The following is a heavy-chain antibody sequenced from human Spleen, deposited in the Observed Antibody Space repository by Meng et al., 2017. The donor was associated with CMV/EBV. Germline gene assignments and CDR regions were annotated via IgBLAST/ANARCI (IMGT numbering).Heavy chain of an antibody. D-gene: IGHD6-6*01. CDR1: DGSVSSDTYY. CDR3: ARDYSSSSKGMDV. V-gene: IGHV4-31*03. Sequence: SETLSLTCTVSDGSVSSDTYYWSWIRQYPGKGLEWIGYIYYSGSTYYNPSLKSRVTISIDTSKNQFSLKLNSVTAADTAVYYCARDYSSSSKGMDVWGQGTTVTVFS. CDR2: IYYSGST. J-gene: IGHJ6*02.